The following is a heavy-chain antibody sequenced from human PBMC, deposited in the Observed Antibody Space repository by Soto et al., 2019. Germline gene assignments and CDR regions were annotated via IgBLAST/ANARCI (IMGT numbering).Heavy chain of an antibody. D-gene: IGHD5-18*01. Sequence: PSETLSLTCTPSGRSISRYYWSWIRQPPGKGLEWIGYIYYSGSTNYNPSLKSRVTISVDTSKNQFSLKLSSVTAADTAVYYCARQGGWSSGYNFDYWGQGTLVNVSS. CDR1: GRSISRYY. J-gene: IGHJ4*02. CDR3: ARQGGWSSGYNFDY. CDR2: IYYSGST. V-gene: IGHV4-59*08.